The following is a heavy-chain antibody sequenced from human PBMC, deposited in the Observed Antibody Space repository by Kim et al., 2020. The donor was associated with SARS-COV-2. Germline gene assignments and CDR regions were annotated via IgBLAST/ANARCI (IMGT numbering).Heavy chain of an antibody. V-gene: IGHV3-49*03. J-gene: IGHJ6*02. D-gene: IGHD2-2*01. Sequence: GGSLRLSCTASGFTFGDYAMSWFRQAPGKGLEWVGFIRSKAYGGTTEYAASVKGRFTISRDDSKSIAYLQMNSLKTEDTAVYYCTRVYIGCTSCYYYYYGMDVWGRGTTVTVSS. CDR1: GFTFGDYA. CDR3: TRVYIGCTSCYYYYYGMDV. CDR2: IRSKAYGGTT.